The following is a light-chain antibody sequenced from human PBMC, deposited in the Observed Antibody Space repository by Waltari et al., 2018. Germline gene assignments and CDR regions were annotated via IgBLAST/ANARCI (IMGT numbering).Light chain of an antibody. CDR2: TAS. J-gene: IGKJ4*01. V-gene: IGKV3-11*01. CDR3: QQRSNWPLT. CDR1: QSVYTY. Sequence: EILLTQSPATLSLSPVERATLSCSASQSVYTYLAWYQQKPGQAPRLLIYTASNRASGVPARFSGSGSGTDFTLTITSLEPEDFAVYYCQQRSNWPLTFGGGTKVEIK.